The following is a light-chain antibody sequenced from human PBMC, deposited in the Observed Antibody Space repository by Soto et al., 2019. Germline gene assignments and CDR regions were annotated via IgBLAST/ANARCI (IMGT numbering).Light chain of an antibody. V-gene: IGKV1-39*01. CDR2: AAS. J-gene: IGKJ1*01. Sequence: DVQLTQSPSSLSVFGGDSVTVTCRASQNIITYLHWYHQKPGEAPTLLINAASTLQSGVPSRFSGSGSGTDFTLTINSLQPEDVGTYDCQQSYSNPTFGQGTTVEIK. CDR1: QNIITY. CDR3: QQSYSNPT.